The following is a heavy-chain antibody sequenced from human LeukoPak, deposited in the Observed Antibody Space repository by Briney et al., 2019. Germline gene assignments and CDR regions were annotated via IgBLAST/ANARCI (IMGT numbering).Heavy chain of an antibody. CDR3: AREGSSYAPSQPFYFDL. CDR1: GLTFSSDD. J-gene: IGHJ4*02. V-gene: IGHV3-48*03. Sequence: GGSLRLSCAASGLTFSSDDMSWVRQAPGKGLEWVSYISSSGYRIYYAGSVKGRFTISRDNAKKSLYLQMNSLRAEDTAVYYCAREGSSYAPSQPFYFDLWGQGTLVTVSS. CDR2: ISSSGYRI. D-gene: IGHD3-10*01.